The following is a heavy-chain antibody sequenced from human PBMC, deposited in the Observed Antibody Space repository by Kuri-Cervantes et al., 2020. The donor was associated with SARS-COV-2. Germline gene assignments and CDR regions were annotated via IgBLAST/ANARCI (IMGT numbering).Heavy chain of an antibody. Sequence: AAVQDSCKVSGYTLIELSMHWVRQATGQGVEGVGWMNPNSGNTGYAQKFQGRVTITRNTSISAAYMELSSLRSEDTAVYYCARGWQQQLVGDAFDIWGQGTMVTVSS. J-gene: IGHJ3*02. CDR2: MNPNSGNT. V-gene: IGHV1-8*03. CDR1: GYTLIELS. CDR3: ARGWQQQLVGDAFDI. D-gene: IGHD6-13*01.